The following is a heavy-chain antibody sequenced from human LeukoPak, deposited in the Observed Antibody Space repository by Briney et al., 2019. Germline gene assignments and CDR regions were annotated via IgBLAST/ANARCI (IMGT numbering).Heavy chain of an antibody. V-gene: IGHV3-7*01. CDR3: ARGPFYGDYVLGY. CDR1: GFTFSSYW. D-gene: IGHD4-17*01. CDR2: IKQDGSEK. J-gene: IGHJ4*02. Sequence: GGSLRLSCAASGFTFSSYWMSWVRQAPGKGLEWVANIKQDGSEKYYVDSVKGRFTISRDNAKNSLYLQMNSLRAEDTAVYYCARGPFYGDYVLGYWGQGTLVTVSS.